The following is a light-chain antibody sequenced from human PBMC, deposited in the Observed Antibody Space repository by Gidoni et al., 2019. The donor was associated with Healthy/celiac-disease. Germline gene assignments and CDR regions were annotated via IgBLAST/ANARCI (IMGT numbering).Light chain of an antibody. V-gene: IGKV3-20*01. CDR3: QQYGSSPWT. CDR1: QSVSSSY. J-gene: IGKJ1*01. Sequence: IVLTQSPGTLSLSPGERATLSCRASQSVSSSYVAWYQQKPGQAPRLLIYGASSRATGIPDRVSGSGSGTDFTLTISRLEPEDCAVYYCQQYGSSPWTFXQXTKVEIK. CDR2: GAS.